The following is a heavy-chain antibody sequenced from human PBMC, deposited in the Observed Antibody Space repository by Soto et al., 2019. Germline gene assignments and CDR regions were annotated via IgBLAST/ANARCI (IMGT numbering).Heavy chain of an antibody. V-gene: IGHV4-59*08. Sequence: SETLSLTCTVSGGSISSYYWSWIRQPPGKGLEWIGYIYYSGSTNYNPSLKSRVTISVDTSQNQFSLKLSSVTAADTAVYYCARGPAPVPTYYDFWSGYYGDFDYWGQGTLVTVSS. D-gene: IGHD3-3*01. CDR3: ARGPAPVPTYYDFWSGYYGDFDY. J-gene: IGHJ4*02. CDR1: GGSISSYY. CDR2: IYYSGST.